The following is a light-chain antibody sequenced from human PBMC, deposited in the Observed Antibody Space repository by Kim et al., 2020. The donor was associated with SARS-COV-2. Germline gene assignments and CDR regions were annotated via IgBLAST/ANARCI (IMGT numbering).Light chain of an antibody. CDR2: DKN. V-gene: IGLV3-19*01. CDR3: NSRDSSGNHLV. CDR1: SLRSYY. Sequence: SSELTQDPAVSVALGQTVRITCPGDSLRSYYASWYQQKPGQAPVLVIYDKNNRPSGIPDRFSGSSSGNTASLTITGPQAEDEADYYCNSRDSSGNHLVFG. J-gene: IGLJ2*01.